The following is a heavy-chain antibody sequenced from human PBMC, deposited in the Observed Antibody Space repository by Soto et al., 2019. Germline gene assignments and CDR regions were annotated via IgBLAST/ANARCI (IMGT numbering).Heavy chain of an antibody. J-gene: IGHJ3*02. CDR3: AIDLRPRDNAFDI. CDR2: ISSSGSPI. Sequence: QVQLVESGGGLVKAGGSLRLSCAASGFTFTDYYMSWVRQAPGKGLECVSYISSSGSPIYYADSVKGSFTISRNNAKNSLYLQMNSLRAEDTAVYYCAIDLRPRDNAFDIWGQETMVTVSS. CDR1: GFTFTDYY. V-gene: IGHV3-11*01.